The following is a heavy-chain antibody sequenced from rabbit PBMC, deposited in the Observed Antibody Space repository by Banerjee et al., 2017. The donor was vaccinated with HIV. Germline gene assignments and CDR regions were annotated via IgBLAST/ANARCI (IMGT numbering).Heavy chain of an antibody. V-gene: IGHV1S40*01. CDR3: ASSYGVTNYAYGTALNL. CDR2: IYTGSGST. J-gene: IGHJ4*01. CDR1: GFSFSSSYY. D-gene: IGHD6-1*01. Sequence: QSLEESGGDLVKPGASLTLTCTASGFSFSSSYYMCWVRQAPGKGLEWIGCIYTGSGSTYYASWAKGRFTISRSTSLNTVTLQMTSLTAADTATYFCASSYGVTNYAYGTALNLWGQGTLVTVS.